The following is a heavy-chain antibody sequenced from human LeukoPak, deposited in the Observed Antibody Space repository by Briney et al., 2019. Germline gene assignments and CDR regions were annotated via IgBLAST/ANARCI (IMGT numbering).Heavy chain of an antibody. J-gene: IGHJ1*01. CDR2: IIPIFGTA. D-gene: IGHD4-23*01. CDR3: ARDQLRPDETTVVVPRFQH. CDR1: GYTFTSYG. V-gene: IGHV1-69*05. Sequence: ASVKVSCKASGYTFTSYGISWVRQAPGQGLEWMGGIIPIFGTANYAQKFQGRVTITTDESASTAYMELSSLRSEDTAVYYCARDQLRPDETTVVVPRFQHWGQGTLVTVSS.